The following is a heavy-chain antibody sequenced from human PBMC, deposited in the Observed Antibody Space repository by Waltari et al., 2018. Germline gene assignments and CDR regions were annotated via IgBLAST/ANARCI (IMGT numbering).Heavy chain of an antibody. CDR2: IGCDGYPT. J-gene: IGHJ4*02. V-gene: IGHV3-30*02. CDR1: GLRFRDSG. D-gene: IGHD3-16*01. Sequence: QVQLVESGGDRVQPGGCVRIACSAAGLRFRDSGIHWVRQGPGRGLEWLTFIGCDGYPTLYKDSLEGRFSVSRDNSKNSIYLHMNRVTPEDTAVYYCARDRRGVTSRSYLDNWGQGTLVTVSS. CDR3: ARDRRGVTSRSYLDN.